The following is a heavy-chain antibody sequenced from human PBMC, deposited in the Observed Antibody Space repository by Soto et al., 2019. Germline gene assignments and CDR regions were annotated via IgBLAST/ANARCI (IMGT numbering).Heavy chain of an antibody. Sequence: PSETLSLTCTVSGGSISSYYCSWIRQPPGKGLEWIGYICNSVTTNYNPSLKGRVTISGDTSKNQFSLKLSSVTAADTAVYYCARHDPGGFDYWGQGTLVTVSS. CDR1: GGSISSYY. V-gene: IGHV4-59*08. CDR2: ICNSVTT. CDR3: ARHDPGGFDY. J-gene: IGHJ4*02. D-gene: IGHD3-10*01.